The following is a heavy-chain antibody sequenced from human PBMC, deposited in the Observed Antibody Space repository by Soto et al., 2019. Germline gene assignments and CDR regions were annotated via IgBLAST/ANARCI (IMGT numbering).Heavy chain of an antibody. CDR2: VGGSGSDT. V-gene: IGHV3-21*01. Sequence: GGSLRLSCSASAINFRSYAMSWVRQAPGKGLEWVSAVGGSGSDTYYADSMKGRFTVSRDNAKNSVYLEMNSLSAEDTAVYYCARESEDLTSNFDYWGQGTLVTVSS. CDR3: ARESEDLTSNFDY. CDR1: AINFRSYA. J-gene: IGHJ4*02.